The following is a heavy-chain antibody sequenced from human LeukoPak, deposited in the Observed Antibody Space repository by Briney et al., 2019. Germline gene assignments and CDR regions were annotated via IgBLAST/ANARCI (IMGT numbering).Heavy chain of an antibody. V-gene: IGHV1-24*01. J-gene: IGHJ4*02. CDR1: GYTLTELS. D-gene: IGHD3-9*01. Sequence: ASVKVSCKVSGYTLTELSMHWVRQAPGKGLEWMGGFDPEDGETIYAQKFQGRVTMTEDTSTDTAYMELSSLRSEDTAVYYCATEGSSELYDILTGYSRPFDYWGQGTLVTVSS. CDR2: FDPEDGET. CDR3: ATEGSSELYDILTGYSRPFDY.